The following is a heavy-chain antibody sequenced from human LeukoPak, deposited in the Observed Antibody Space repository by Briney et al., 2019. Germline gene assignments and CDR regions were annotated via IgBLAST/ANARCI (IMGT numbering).Heavy chain of an antibody. D-gene: IGHD3-3*01. CDR2: INPSGGST. V-gene: IGHV1-46*01. Sequence: GASVKVSCKASGYTFTSYYMHWVRQAPGQGLEWRGIINPSGGSTSYAQKFQGRVTMTRDTSTSTVYMELSSLRSEDTAVYYCARDRAIFGVVTHNYFDYWGQGTLVTVSS. J-gene: IGHJ4*02. CDR1: GYTFTSYY. CDR3: ARDRAIFGVVTHNYFDY.